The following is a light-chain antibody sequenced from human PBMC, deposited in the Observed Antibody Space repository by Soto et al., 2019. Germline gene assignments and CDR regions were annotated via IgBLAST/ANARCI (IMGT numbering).Light chain of an antibody. CDR1: NIGSQS. Sequence: SYELTQPPSVSVAPGQTATLTCGGDNIGSQSVHWYRQKPVQAPVLVVFHDGARPSGIPDRFSVSNSGNTATLTISGVEVGDEADYYCQVWDSSSDQVVFGGGTKLTVL. J-gene: IGLJ2*01. CDR3: QVWDSSSDQVV. CDR2: HDG. V-gene: IGLV3-21*02.